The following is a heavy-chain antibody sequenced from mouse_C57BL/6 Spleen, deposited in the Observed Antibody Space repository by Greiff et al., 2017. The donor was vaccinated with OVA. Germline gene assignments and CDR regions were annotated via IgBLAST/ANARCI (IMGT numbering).Heavy chain of an antibody. D-gene: IGHD1-1*01. CDR3: AREARYYGSNRFDY. CDR2: IHPNSGST. J-gene: IGHJ2*01. V-gene: IGHV1-64*01. Sequence: QVQLQQPGAELVKPGASVKLSCKASGYNFTSYWMHWVKQRPGQGLEWIGMIHPNSGSTNYNEKFKSKATLTVDKSSSTAYMQLSSLTSEDSAVYYCAREARYYGSNRFDYWGQGTTLTVSS. CDR1: GYNFTSYW.